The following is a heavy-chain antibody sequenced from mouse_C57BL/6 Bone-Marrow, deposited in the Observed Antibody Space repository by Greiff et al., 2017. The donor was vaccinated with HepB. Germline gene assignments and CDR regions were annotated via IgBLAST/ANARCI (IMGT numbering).Heavy chain of an antibody. CDR2: INPNYGTT. CDR1: GYSFTGYN. J-gene: IGHJ4*01. V-gene: IGHV1-39*01. D-gene: IGHD2-4*01. Sequence: VEPGASVKISCKASGYSFTGYNMNWVKQSNGKSLEWIGVINPNYGTTSYNQKFKGKATLTVDQSSSTAYMQLNSLTSEDSAVYYCARRGYYDYHYAMDYWGQGTSVTVSS. CDR3: ARRGYYDYHYAMDY.